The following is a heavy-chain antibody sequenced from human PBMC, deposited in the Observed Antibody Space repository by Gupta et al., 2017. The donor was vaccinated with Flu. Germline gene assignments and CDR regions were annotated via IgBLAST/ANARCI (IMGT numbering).Heavy chain of an antibody. CDR3: ARDGSLFKDYGDYGINNDAFDI. D-gene: IGHD4-17*01. CDR1: GYTFTGYY. CDR2: INPNSGGT. J-gene: IGHJ3*02. V-gene: IGHV1-2*04. Sequence: QVQLVQSGAEVKKPGASVTVSCKASGYTFTGYYMHWVRQAPGQGLEWMGWINPNSGGTNDAQKCQGWVTMTRDTSISTAYMELSRRRSDDTAVYYCARDGSLFKDYGDYGINNDAFDIWGQGTMVTVSS.